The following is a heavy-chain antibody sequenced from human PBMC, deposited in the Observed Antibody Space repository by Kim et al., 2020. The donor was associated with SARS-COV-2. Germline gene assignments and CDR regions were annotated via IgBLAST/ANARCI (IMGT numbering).Heavy chain of an antibody. J-gene: IGHJ4*02. V-gene: IGHV4-61*03. CDR1: GASVSSGSYY. D-gene: IGHD3-10*01. CDR2: IYYRGTT. CDR3: ARDVTPWFGESHVDY. Sequence: SETLSLTCTVSGASVSSGSYYWAWIRQSPGKVLEWIGDIYYRGTTNYNPSLSSRVTMSIDLSNNHFSLMLTSVTAADTALYYCARDVTPWFGESHVDYLGPGTLVTVS.